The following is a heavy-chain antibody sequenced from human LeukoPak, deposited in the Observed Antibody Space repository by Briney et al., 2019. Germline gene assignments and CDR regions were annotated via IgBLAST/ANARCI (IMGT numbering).Heavy chain of an antibody. J-gene: IGHJ6*02. V-gene: IGHV5-10-1*01. CDR3: ALTTYYDILTGYPNGMDV. Sequence: GESLKISCKCSGYSFTSYWISWVRQMPGKGLEWMGRIDPSDSYTNYRPSFQGHVTISADKSISTAYLRWSSLKASDTAMYYCALTTYYDILTGYPNGMDVWGQGTTVTVSS. CDR1: GYSFTSYW. CDR2: IDPSDSYT. D-gene: IGHD3-9*01.